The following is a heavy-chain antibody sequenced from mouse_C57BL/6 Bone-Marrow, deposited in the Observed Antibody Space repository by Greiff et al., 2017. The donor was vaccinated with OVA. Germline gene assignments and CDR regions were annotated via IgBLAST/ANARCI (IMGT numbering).Heavy chain of an antibody. CDR3: AREGTTVVAMDWYFDV. V-gene: IGHV3-1*01. Sequence: EVQVVESGPGMVKPSQSLSLTCTVTGYSITSGYDWHWIRHFPGNKLEWMGYISYSGSTNYNPSLKSRISITHDTSKNHFFLKLNSVTTEDTATYYCAREGTTVVAMDWYFDVWGTGTTVTVSS. J-gene: IGHJ1*03. CDR1: GYSITSGYD. CDR2: ISYSGST. D-gene: IGHD1-1*01.